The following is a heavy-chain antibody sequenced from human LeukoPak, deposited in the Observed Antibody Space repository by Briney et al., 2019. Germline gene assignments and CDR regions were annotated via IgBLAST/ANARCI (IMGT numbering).Heavy chain of an antibody. CDR1: GFTFTTYW. J-gene: IGHJ4*02. CDR2: INQDGTEK. D-gene: IGHD3-10*01. V-gene: IGHV3-7*01. CDR3: AKVAKYYYGPETYYFFEQ. Sequence: GGSLRLSCAASGFTFTTYWMSWVRQAPGKGLEWVANINQDGTEKYYVDSVKGRFTVSRDYAKNSLYLQMNSLRVEDTAVYYCAKVAKYYYGPETYYFFEQWGQGTPVTASS.